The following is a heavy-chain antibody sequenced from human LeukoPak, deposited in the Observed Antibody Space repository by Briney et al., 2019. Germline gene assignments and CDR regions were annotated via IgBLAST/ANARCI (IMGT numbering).Heavy chain of an antibody. V-gene: IGHV3-30*04. CDR1: GFTFNNYA. J-gene: IGHJ4*02. CDR2: VSYDGGTG. D-gene: IGHD3-3*01. Sequence: GGSLRLSCAASGFTFNNYALHWVRQAPGKGLEWVALVSYDGGTGFYADSVRGRFTISRDNSKNTLYPQMNSLKTEDTAVYYCARDGILPFLERSFLDSWGQGTLVTVSS. CDR3: ARDGILPFLERSFLDS.